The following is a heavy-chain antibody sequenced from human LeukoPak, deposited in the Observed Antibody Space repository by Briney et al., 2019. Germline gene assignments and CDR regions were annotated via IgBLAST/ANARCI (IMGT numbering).Heavy chain of an antibody. CDR2: IYYSGST. CDR1: GGSISSSSYY. Sequence: SETLSVTCTVSGGSISSSSYYWGWIRQPPGKGLEWIGSIYYSGSTYYNPSLKSRVTISVDTSKNQFSLKLSSVTAADTAVYYCARVAGQADYWGQGTLVTVSS. CDR3: ARVAGQADY. J-gene: IGHJ4*02. V-gene: IGHV4-39*07. D-gene: IGHD6-19*01.